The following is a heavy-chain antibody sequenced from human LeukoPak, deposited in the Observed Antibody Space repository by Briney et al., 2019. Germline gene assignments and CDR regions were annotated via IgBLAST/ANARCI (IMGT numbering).Heavy chain of an antibody. D-gene: IGHD5-12*01. J-gene: IGHJ4*02. CDR3: AIYSGYAQ. CDR2: MNPNSGNT. Sequence: ASVTVSCTASGYTFSSYDVNWVRQAAGQGLEWMGWMNPNSGNTGYAQKFQGRVTITRNTSITTAYMELSGLTSEATAVYYCAIYSGYAQWGQGTLVTVSS. V-gene: IGHV1-8*03. CDR1: GYTFSSYD.